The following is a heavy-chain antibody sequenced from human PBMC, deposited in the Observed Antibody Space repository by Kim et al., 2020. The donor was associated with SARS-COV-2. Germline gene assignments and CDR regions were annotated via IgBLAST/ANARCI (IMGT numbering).Heavy chain of an antibody. D-gene: IGHD2-15*01. J-gene: IGHJ1*01. V-gene: IGHV3-11*05. CDR3: ARDASVERGPGSGWGD. Sequence: DSVKGRFTISRDNAKNSLYLEMNSLRADDTATYYCARDASVERGPGSGWGDWGQGARVTVSS.